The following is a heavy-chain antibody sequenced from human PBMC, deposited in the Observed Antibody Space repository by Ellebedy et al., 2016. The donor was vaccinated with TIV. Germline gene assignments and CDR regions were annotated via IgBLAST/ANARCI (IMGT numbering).Heavy chain of an antibody. V-gene: IGHV4-39*07. CDR1: GGSISSSSYS. D-gene: IGHD2-21*01. Sequence: MPSETLSLTCTVSGGSISSSSYSWGWIRQPPGKGLEWIGNVYSSGNTYFNPSLMSRVTLSVDTSKKQFSLKLSSLTAADTAVYYCARVWSSAWAGDSGGFDYWGQGTLVTVSS. CDR2: VYSSGNT. CDR3: ARVWSSAWAGDSGGFDY. J-gene: IGHJ4*02.